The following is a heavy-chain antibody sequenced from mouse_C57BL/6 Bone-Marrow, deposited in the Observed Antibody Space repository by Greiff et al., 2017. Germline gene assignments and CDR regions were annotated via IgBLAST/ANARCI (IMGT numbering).Heavy chain of an antibody. J-gene: IGHJ3*01. Sequence: QVQLQQPGAELVKPGASVKLSCKASGYTFTSYWMHWVKQRPGQGLEWIGMIHPNSGSTNYNEKFKSKATLTVDKSSSTAYMQLSILTSEDSAVYYCASPYYYGSSFAWFAYWGQGTRVTVSA. CDR3: ASPYYYGSSFAWFAY. CDR1: GYTFTSYW. D-gene: IGHD1-1*01. V-gene: IGHV1-64*01. CDR2: IHPNSGST.